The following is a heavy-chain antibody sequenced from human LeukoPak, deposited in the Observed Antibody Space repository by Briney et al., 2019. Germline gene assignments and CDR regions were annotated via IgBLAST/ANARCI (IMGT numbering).Heavy chain of an antibody. J-gene: IGHJ5*02. CDR3: ARNSNLGYCSSTSCYRDWFDP. D-gene: IGHD2-2*01. CDR2: ISAYNGNT. Sequence: ASVKVSCKASGYTFTSYGISWVRQAPGQGLEWMGWISAYNGNTNYAQKLQGRVTMTTDTSTSTAYMELSSLRSEDTAVYYCARNSNLGYCSSTSCYRDWFDPWGQGTLVTVSS. CDR1: GYTFTSYG. V-gene: IGHV1-18*01.